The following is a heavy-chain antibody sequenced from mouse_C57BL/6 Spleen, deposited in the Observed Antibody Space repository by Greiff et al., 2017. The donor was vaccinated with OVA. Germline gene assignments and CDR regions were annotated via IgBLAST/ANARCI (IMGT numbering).Heavy chain of an antibody. V-gene: IGHV1-61*01. Sequence: QVQLQQPGAELVRPGSSVKLSCKASGYTFTSYWMGWVKQRPGQGLEWIGNIYPSDSETHYNQKFKDKATLTVDKSSSTAYMQLSSLTSEYSEVYYWARPVYYYGSSYGGDYWGQGTTLTVSS. D-gene: IGHD1-1*01. CDR1: GYTFTSYW. CDR3: ARPVYYYGSSYGGDY. J-gene: IGHJ2*01. CDR2: IYPSDSET.